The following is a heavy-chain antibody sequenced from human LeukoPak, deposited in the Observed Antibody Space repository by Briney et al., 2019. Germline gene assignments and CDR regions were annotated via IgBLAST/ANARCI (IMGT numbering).Heavy chain of an antibody. CDR1: GFIFSSYG. CDR3: ARLGTIAALTYFDY. Sequence: GGSLRLSCAASGFIFSSYGMHWVRQAPGKGLEWVAFIRYDGSNKYYADSVKGRFTISRDNSKNTLYLQMNSLRAEDTAVYYCARLGTIAALTYFDYWGQGTLVTVSS. J-gene: IGHJ4*02. V-gene: IGHV3-30*02. D-gene: IGHD6-6*01. CDR2: IRYDGSNK.